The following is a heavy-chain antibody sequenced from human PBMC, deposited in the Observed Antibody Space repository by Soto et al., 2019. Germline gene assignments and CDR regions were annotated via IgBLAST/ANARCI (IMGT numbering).Heavy chain of an antibody. Sequence: QITLKESGPTLVKPSQTLTLTCTFSGFSLSTHTVGVAWIRQPPGKALEWLALIYWDEDKRYSPSLKSRLTITQDTSKNPVDLTMTTMDPGDTATCYHAHIVRIDYRGYKFEFRGQGILVTVSS. CDR2: IYWDEDK. V-gene: IGHV2-5*02. CDR3: AHIVRIDYRGYKFEF. J-gene: IGHJ4*02. D-gene: IGHD5-12*01. CDR1: GFSLSTHTVG.